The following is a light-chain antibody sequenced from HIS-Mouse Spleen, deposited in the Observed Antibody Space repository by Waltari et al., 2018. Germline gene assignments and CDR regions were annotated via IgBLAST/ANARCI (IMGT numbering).Light chain of an antibody. Sequence: QSALTQPASVSGSPGQSITIPCTGTSRDVGRYNLFSWYQQHPGKAPKLMIYEGSKRPSGVSNRFSGSKSGNTASLTISVLQAEDEADYYCCSYAGSSTWVFGGGTKLTVL. CDR2: EGS. CDR1: SRDVGRYNL. J-gene: IGLJ3*02. V-gene: IGLV2-23*01. CDR3: CSYAGSSTWV.